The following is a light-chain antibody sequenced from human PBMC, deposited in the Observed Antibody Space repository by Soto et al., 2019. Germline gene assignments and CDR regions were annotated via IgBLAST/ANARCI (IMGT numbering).Light chain of an antibody. Sequence: IQMTQSPSILSASIGDRITITCRASQSVNRWLAWYQQKPGKAPKLPISETSFLESGVPSKFSGSGSETEFTLTIISLQPDDFATYYCQQYYNFPRTFGQGTKVEIK. CDR1: QSVNRW. V-gene: IGKV1-5*03. CDR2: ETS. J-gene: IGKJ1*01. CDR3: QQYYNFPRT.